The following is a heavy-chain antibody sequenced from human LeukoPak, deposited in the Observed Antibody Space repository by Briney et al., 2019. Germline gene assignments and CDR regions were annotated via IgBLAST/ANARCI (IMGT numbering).Heavy chain of an antibody. Sequence: GGSLRLSCGASGCAFDNYAMSWVRQAPGKGLEWVAAISGSGGTTYYPDSMRGRCTISRDNFKNTVYLQIYSLRVEDTAVYYCAKDVRYSSNWYGGIDYWGQGILVTVSS. V-gene: IGHV3-23*01. CDR3: AKDVRYSSNWYGGIDY. CDR1: GCAFDNYA. D-gene: IGHD6-13*01. CDR2: ISGSGGTT. J-gene: IGHJ4*02.